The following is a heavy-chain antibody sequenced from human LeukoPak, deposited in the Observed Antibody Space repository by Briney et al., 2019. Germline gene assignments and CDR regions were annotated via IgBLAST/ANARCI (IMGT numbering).Heavy chain of an antibody. CDR3: AKDLGYCSSTSCYNQFGMDV. CDR1: GFTFSSYG. CDR2: ISYVGSNK. D-gene: IGHD2-2*01. Sequence: GGSLRLSCAASGFTFSSYGMHWVRQAPGKGLEWVAVISYVGSNKYYADSVKGRFTISRDNSKNTLYLQMNSLRAEDTAVYYCAKDLGYCSSTSCYNQFGMDVWGQGTTVTVSS. J-gene: IGHJ6*02. V-gene: IGHV3-30*18.